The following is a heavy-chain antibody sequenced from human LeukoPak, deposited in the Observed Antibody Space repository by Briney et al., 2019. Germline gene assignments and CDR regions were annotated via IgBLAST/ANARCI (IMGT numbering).Heavy chain of an antibody. CDR3: ARDEYYYDSSGYSVWFDP. V-gene: IGHV1-69*05. CDR2: IIPIFGTA. CDR1: GGTFSSYA. D-gene: IGHD3-22*01. J-gene: IGHJ5*02. Sequence: SVKVSCKASGGTFSSYAISWVRQAPGQGLEWMGGIIPIFGTASYAQKFQGRVTITTDESTSTAYMELSSLRSEDTAVYYCARDEYYYDSSGYSVWFDPWGQGTLVTVSS.